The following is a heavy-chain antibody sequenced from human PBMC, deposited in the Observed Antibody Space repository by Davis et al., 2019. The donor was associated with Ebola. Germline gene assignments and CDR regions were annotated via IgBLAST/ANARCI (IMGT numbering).Heavy chain of an antibody. CDR2: ISYDGNKK. Sequence: GESLKISCVGSGITFSTYAMHWVRQAPGKGLEWVALISYDGNKKYYADSVKGRFTVSSDISKNTLYLQMNSLRAEDTAVYYCARDPTNYGSEDYFARNHFDPWGQGTLVTVSS. CDR3: ARDPTNYGSEDYFARNHFDP. V-gene: IGHV3-30-3*01. J-gene: IGHJ5*02. CDR1: GITFSTYA. D-gene: IGHD3-10*01.